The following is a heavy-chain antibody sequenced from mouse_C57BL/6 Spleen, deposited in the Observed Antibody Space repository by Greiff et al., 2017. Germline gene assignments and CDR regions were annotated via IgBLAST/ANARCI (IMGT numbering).Heavy chain of an antibody. CDR2: IDPSDSET. D-gene: IGHD1-1*01. CDR1: GYTFTSYW. Sequence: QVQLQQPGAELVRPGSSVKLSCKASGYTFTSYWMHWVKQRPIQGLEWIGNIDPSDSETHYNQKFKDKATLTVDKSSSTAYMQLSSLTSEDSAVYYCARSGYYGRNYYAMDCWGQGTSVTVSS. CDR3: ARSGYYGRNYYAMDC. V-gene: IGHV1-52*01. J-gene: IGHJ4*01.